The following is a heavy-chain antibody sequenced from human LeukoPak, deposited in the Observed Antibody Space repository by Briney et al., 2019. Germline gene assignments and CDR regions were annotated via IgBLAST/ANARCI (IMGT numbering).Heavy chain of an antibody. Sequence: ASVKVSCKASGYTFTSYAMHWVRQAPGQRLEWMGWINPNSGGTNYAQKFQGRVTMTRDTSISTAYMELSRLRSDDTAVYYCARSPLYGSGSYSLNWFDPWGQGTLVTVSS. CDR2: INPNSGGT. CDR3: ARSPLYGSGSYSLNWFDP. CDR1: GYTFTSYA. V-gene: IGHV1-2*02. J-gene: IGHJ5*02. D-gene: IGHD3-10*01.